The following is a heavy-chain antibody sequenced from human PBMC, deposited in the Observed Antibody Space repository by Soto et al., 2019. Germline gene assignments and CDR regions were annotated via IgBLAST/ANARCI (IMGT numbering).Heavy chain of an antibody. CDR2: IFYSGST. J-gene: IGHJ5*02. CDR3: ARHVGLPPGEWCDP. CDR1: GGSISSSSLY. Sequence: SETLSLTCTVSGGSISSSSLYWGWIRQPPGKGLEWIGTIFYSGSTYYNPSLKSRVTTSADTSKNQFSLKLSSVTAANTAVYYCARHVGLPPGEWCDPCGQGTLVPFSS. V-gene: IGHV4-39*01. D-gene: IGHD3-16*01.